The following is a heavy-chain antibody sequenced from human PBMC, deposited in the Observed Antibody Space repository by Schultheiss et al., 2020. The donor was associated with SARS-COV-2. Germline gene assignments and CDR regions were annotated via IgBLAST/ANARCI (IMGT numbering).Heavy chain of an antibody. Sequence: ASVKVSCKASGYTFTSYGISWVRQAPGQGLEWMGWISAYNGNTNYAQKLQGRVTMTTDTSTSTVYMELSSLRSEDTAVYYCARDQSSSSSLYYYGMDVWGQGTTVTVSS. D-gene: IGHD6-6*01. J-gene: IGHJ6*02. CDR3: ARDQSSSSSLYYYGMDV. V-gene: IGHV1-18*01. CDR2: ISAYNGNT. CDR1: GYTFTSYG.